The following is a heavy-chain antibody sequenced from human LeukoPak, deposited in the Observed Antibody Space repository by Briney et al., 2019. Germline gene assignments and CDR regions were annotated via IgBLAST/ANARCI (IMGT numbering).Heavy chain of an antibody. J-gene: IGHJ4*02. CDR1: GFIFRDYV. Sequence: PGGSLRLSCAASGFIFRDYVMNWVRQAPGKGLEWVAVTSFDESTKHYAVSVQGRFTISRDNSKNTLYLRMNSLRAEDTAVYFCARDAGWLRSFDYWGQGTLVTVSS. V-gene: IGHV3-30-3*01. CDR3: ARDAGWLRSFDY. CDR2: TSFDESTK. D-gene: IGHD5-12*01.